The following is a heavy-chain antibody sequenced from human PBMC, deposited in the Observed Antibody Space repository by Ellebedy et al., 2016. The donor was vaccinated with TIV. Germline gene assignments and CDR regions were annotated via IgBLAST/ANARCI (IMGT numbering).Heavy chain of an antibody. D-gene: IGHD6-13*01. CDR3: ARHESLEQQLVNWFDP. CDR2: IYYSGST. J-gene: IGHJ5*02. Sequence: MPSETLSLTCTVSGGSISSYYWSWIRQPPGKGLEWIGYIYYSGSTNYNPSLKSRVTISVDTSKNQFSLKLSSVTAADTAVYYCARHESLEQQLVNWFDPWGQGTLVTVSS. CDR1: GGSISSYY. V-gene: IGHV4-59*01.